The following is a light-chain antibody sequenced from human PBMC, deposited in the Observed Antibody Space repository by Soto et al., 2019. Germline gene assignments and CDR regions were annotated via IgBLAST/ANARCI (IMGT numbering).Light chain of an antibody. CDR3: QQLNSYPIT. CDR2: DAS. CDR1: QSITTW. V-gene: IGKV1-5*01. J-gene: IGKJ5*01. Sequence: DIQMTQSPSTLSSSVGDRVIITCRASQSITTWLAWYQQKPGKAPKLLIYDASSLQSGVPSRFSGSESGTEFTLTISSLQPEDSATYYCQQLNSYPITFGQGTRLEIK.